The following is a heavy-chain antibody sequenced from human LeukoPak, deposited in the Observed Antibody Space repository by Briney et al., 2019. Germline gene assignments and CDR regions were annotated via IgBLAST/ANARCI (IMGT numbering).Heavy chain of an antibody. CDR2: ISYDGSNK. D-gene: IGHD6-13*01. CDR3: AKDTEQLVYYFDY. J-gene: IGHJ4*02. V-gene: IGHV3-30*18. CDR1: GFTFSSYG. Sequence: PGGSLRLPCAASGFTFSSYGMHWVRQAPGKGLEWVAVISYDGSNKYYADSVKGRFTISRDNSKNTLYLQMNSLRAEDTAVYYCAKDTEQLVYYFDYWGQGTLVTVSS.